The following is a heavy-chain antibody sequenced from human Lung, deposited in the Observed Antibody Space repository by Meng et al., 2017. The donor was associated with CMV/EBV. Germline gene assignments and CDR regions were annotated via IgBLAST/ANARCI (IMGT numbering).Heavy chain of an antibody. Sequence: ICRGAYYWSWLRQPPGKGLEWIRYIYYSGRTYYNPSLKSRLTMSVDTSKNQFSLKLSSVTAADTAVYYCARLLYYYDSGGYYRYFDYWGQGTLVTVSS. J-gene: IGHJ4*02. CDR1: ICRGAYY. CDR2: IYYSGRT. CDR3: ARLLYYYDSGGYYRYFDY. D-gene: IGHD3-22*01. V-gene: IGHV4-30-4*01.